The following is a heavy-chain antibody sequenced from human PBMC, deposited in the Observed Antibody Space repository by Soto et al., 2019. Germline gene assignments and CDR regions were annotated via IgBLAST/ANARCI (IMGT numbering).Heavy chain of an antibody. Sequence: QVQLVESGGGLVKPGGSLRLSCAASGFTFSDYYMNWIRQAPGKGLEWVSYITSSGRTTYYADSVKGRFTISRDNAKNSLYLQMNGVRCEDTAVYYCAGDLGLGLEHSSSSRSCYGIDVWGQGTTGAVSS. CDR2: ITSSGRTT. D-gene: IGHD6-6*01. J-gene: IGHJ6*02. CDR3: AGDLGLGLEHSSSSRSCYGIDV. V-gene: IGHV3-11*01. CDR1: GFTFSDYY.